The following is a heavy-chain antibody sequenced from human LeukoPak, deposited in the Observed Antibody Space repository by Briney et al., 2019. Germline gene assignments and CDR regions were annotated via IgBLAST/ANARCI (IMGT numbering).Heavy chain of an antibody. D-gene: IGHD3-10*01. Sequence: PSETLSLTCTVSGGSISSSTYSWTWIRQPPGKGLEWIGSIHYDGNTYYKPSLKSRVTISVDTSKIQFSLRLSSATAADMATYYCPRHSLITSGSNYWGQGTLLTVSS. J-gene: IGHJ4*02. CDR1: GGSISSSTYS. V-gene: IGHV4-39*01. CDR3: PRHSLITSGSNY. CDR2: IHYDGNT.